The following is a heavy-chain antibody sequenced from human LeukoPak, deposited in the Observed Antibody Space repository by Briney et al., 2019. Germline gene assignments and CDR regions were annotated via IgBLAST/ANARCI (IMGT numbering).Heavy chain of an antibody. V-gene: IGHV1-69*13. J-gene: IGHJ4*02. CDR3: ARQYRPRHTGNPFDY. D-gene: IGHD1-14*01. CDR1: GGTFSKYT. CDR2: ITPLFGTA. Sequence: SVKVSCKASGGTFSKYTISWVRQRPGQGLEWMGGITPLFGTANYAQKFQGRVTITADESASTAYMELSSLRSEDTAVYYCARQYRPRHTGNPFDYWGQGTLVTVSS.